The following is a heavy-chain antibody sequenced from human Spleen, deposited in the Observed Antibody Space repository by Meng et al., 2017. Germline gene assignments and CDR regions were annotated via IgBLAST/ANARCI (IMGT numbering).Heavy chain of an antibody. CDR3: ARDARKTSGQTDPFDY. D-gene: IGHD2-15*01. Sequence: SETLSLTCTVSGGSISSSSYYWGWIRQPPGKGLEWVGSIYYSGSAYYNPSLKSRVTISVDTSKNQFSLKLSSVTAADTAVYYCARDARKTSGQTDPFDYWGQGTLVTVSS. J-gene: IGHJ4*02. CDR2: IYYSGSA. V-gene: IGHV4-39*07. CDR1: GGSISSSSYY.